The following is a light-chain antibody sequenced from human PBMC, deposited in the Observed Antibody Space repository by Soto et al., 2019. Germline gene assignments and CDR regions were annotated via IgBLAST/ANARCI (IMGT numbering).Light chain of an antibody. J-gene: IGLJ1*01. V-gene: IGLV2-14*01. CDR1: SSDVGGYKF. CDR3: GSYTGSIYV. CDR2: EVS. Sequence: QSVMTQPASVSGCPGQSITISCTGTSSDVGGYKFVSWYQQHPGKAPKLMIYEVSNRPSGVSSRFSGSKSGNTASLTISGLQAEDEADYFCGSYTGSIYVFGPGTKVTVL.